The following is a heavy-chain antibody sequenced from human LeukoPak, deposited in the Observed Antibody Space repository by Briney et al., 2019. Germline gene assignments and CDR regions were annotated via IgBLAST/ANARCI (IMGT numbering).Heavy chain of an antibody. V-gene: IGHV4-39*07. CDR3: ARVSLNWFDP. CDR1: GGSISSSSYY. CDR2: IYYSGST. J-gene: IGHJ5*02. Sequence: PSETLSLTCTVSGGSISSSSYYWGWIRQPPGEGLEWIGSIYYSGSTYYNPSLKSRVTISVDTSKNQFSLKLSSVTAADTAVYYCARVSLNWFDPWGQGTLVTVSS.